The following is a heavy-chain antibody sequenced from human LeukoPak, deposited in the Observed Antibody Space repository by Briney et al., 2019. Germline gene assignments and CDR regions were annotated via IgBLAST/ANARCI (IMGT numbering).Heavy chain of an antibody. CDR2: VGSTSTYT. D-gene: IGHD3-10*02. CDR3: LNPGIYVATY. J-gene: IGHJ4*02. V-gene: IGHV3-21*01. Sequence: GGSLRLSCAASGFTFSSYSMVWVRQAPGKGLEWVATVGSTSTYTHYADSVKGRFTISRDNAENSLFLQMNNLRTEDTAVYYCLNPGIYVATYWGQGTLVTVSS. CDR1: GFTFSSYS.